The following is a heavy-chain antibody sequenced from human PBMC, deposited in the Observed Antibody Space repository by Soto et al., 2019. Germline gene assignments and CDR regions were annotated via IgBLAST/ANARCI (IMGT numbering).Heavy chain of an antibody. J-gene: IGHJ1*01. D-gene: IGHD3-22*01. CDR2: INPNSGGT. V-gene: IGHV1-2*04. Sequence: SXKVSYKASGYTXNGYYRDWVRQAPGQGLEWMGWINPNSGGTNYAQKFQGLVTMTRDTSISTAYMELSRLRSDETAVYSCARDDPHYYDSSGSFQHWGQGTLVTVSS. CDR1: GYTXNGYY. CDR3: ARDDPHYYDSSGSFQH.